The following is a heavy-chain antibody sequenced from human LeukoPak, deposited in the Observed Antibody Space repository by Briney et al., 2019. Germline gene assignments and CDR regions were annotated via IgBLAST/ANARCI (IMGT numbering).Heavy chain of an antibody. CDR2: IYSGGST. J-gene: IGHJ5*02. CDR3: ASIGYCSSTNCAPIP. V-gene: IGHV3-53*01. CDR1: GFTVSSNY. D-gene: IGHD2-2*01. Sequence: GGSLRLSCAASGFTVSSNYMSWVRQAPGKGLEWVSVIYSGGSTYYADSVKGRFTISRDNSKNTLYLQMNSLRAEDTAVYYCASIGYCSSTNCAPIPWGQGTLVTVSS.